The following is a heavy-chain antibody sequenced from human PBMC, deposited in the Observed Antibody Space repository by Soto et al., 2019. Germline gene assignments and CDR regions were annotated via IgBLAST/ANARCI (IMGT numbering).Heavy chain of an antibody. CDR3: ARVPHVYSKTYYYYYYMDF. V-gene: IGHV1-18*01. CDR1: GYTFTSYG. Sequence: ASVKVSCKASGYTFTSYGISWVRQAPGQGLEWMGWISAYNGNTNYAQKLQGRVTMTTDTSTSTAYMELRSLRSDDTAVYYCARVPHVYSKTYYYYYYMDFWGKGPTVTSP. CDR2: ISAYNGNT. D-gene: IGHD5-18*01. J-gene: IGHJ6*03.